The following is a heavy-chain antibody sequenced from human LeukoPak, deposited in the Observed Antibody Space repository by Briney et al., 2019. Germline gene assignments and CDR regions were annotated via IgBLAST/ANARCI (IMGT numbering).Heavy chain of an antibody. D-gene: IGHD3-10*01. V-gene: IGHV4-34*01. Sequence: SETLSLTCAVYGGSFSGYSWNWIRQPPVKGLEWIGEINHSGGTNYNPSLKSRVTISVDTSKNQFSLKLSSVTAADTAVYYCARDRGMVRGVIITSWGQGTLVTVSS. CDR1: GGSFSGYS. CDR3: ARDRGMVRGVIITS. CDR2: INHSGGT. J-gene: IGHJ5*02.